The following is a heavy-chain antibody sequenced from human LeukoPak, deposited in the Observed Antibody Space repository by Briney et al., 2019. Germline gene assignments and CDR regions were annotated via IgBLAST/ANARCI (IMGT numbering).Heavy chain of an antibody. CDR2: ISYDGSNK. Sequence: GGSLRLSCAASGFTFSSYAMHWVRQAPGKGLEWVAAISYDGSNKYYADSVKDRFTISRDNSKNTLYLQMNSLRAEDTAVYYCARGGLAGYYYFDYWGQGTLVTVSS. CDR1: GFTFSSYA. CDR3: ARGGLAGYYYFDY. D-gene: IGHD3-9*01. J-gene: IGHJ4*02. V-gene: IGHV3-30*04.